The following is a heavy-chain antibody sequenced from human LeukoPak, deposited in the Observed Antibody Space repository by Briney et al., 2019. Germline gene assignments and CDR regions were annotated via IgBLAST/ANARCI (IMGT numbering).Heavy chain of an antibody. J-gene: IGHJ4*02. CDR3: AKDNSALYYYDSSGPAFDY. CDR2: ISGSGGST. CDR1: GFTFSSYA. V-gene: IGHV3-23*01. Sequence: AGGSLRLSCAASGFTFSSYAMSWVRQAPGKGLEWVSAISGSGGSTYYADSVKGRFTISRDNSKNTLYLQMNSLRAEDTAVYYCAKDNSALYYYDSSGPAFDYWGQGTLVTVSS. D-gene: IGHD3-22*01.